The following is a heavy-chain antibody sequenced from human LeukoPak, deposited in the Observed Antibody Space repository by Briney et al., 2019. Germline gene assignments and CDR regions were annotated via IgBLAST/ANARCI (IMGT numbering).Heavy chain of an antibody. CDR2: IKSKTDGETT. CDR1: VFTFSNTW. V-gene: IGHV3-15*07. CDR3: TTLHYYGY. J-gene: IGHJ4*02. D-gene: IGHD4-11*01. Sequence: GGSLRLSCAASVFTFSNTWMKWVRQAPGKGLEWVGRIKSKTDGETTNYPAPVKGRFTISRDDSKNTLYLQMNSLKTEDTAVYYCTTLHYYGYWGQGTLVTVSS.